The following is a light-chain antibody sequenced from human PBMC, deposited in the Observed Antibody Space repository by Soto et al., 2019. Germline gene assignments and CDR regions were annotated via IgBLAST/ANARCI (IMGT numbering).Light chain of an antibody. J-gene: IGLJ1*01. CDR3: SSYTRSSTLYV. V-gene: IGLV2-14*03. CDR1: SSDVGGYNY. Sequence: QSALTQPASVSESPGQSITISCTGTSSDVGGYNYVSWYQQHPGKAPKLMIYDVSNRPSGISNRFSGSKSGNTASLTISGRQAEDEADYYCSSYTRSSTLYVFGTGTKLTVL. CDR2: DVS.